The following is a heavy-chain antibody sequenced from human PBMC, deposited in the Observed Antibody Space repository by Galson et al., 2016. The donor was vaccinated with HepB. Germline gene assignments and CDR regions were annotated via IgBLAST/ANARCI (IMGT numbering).Heavy chain of an antibody. CDR2: ISGAGGST. V-gene: IGHV3-23*01. CDR1: GFPFSGHA. CDR3: AKRRFHYSGGFLGSIDY. D-gene: IGHD2-15*01. Sequence: SLRLSCAASGFPFSGHAMSWVRQAPGKGLEWVSSISGAGGSTYYADSVKGRFTISRDNSKNTVYLQMNSLRAEDTALYYCAKRRFHYSGGFLGSIDYWGQGTLVTVSS. J-gene: IGHJ4*02.